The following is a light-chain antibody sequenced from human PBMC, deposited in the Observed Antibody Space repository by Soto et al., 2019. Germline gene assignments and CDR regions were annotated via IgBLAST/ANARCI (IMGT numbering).Light chain of an antibody. CDR1: QNVNAN. J-gene: IGKJ1*01. V-gene: IGKV3-15*01. CDR3: QQYNTWLWT. CDR2: GAS. Sequence: EVVMTQSPATLSVSPGERATLSCRASQNVNANLAWYQQKPGQAPRLLIHGASTRATGIPARFSGSGFGTEFILTISRLQTEDFAVYYCQQYNTWLWTFGQGTKVECK.